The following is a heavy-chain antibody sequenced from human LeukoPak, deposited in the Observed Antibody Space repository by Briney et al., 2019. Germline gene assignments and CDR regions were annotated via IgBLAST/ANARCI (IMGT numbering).Heavy chain of an antibody. CDR2: FDPEDGET. D-gene: IGHD2-2*01. V-gene: IGHV1-24*01. Sequence: GASVKVSCKVSGYTLTELSMHWVRQAPGKGLEWMGGFDPEDGETIYAQKFQGRVTMTEDTSTDTAYMELSSLRSEDTAVYYCASNYQLPPSAYYYYMDVWGKGTTVTVSS. CDR3: ASNYQLPPSAYYYYMDV. CDR1: GYTLTELS. J-gene: IGHJ6*03.